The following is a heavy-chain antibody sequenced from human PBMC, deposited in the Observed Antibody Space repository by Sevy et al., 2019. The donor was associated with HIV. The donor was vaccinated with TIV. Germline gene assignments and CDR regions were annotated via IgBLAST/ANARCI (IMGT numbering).Heavy chain of an antibody. CDR3: AKRERSYYDSSGNYDAFDV. D-gene: IGHD3-22*01. CDR2: ISFDGSDK. Sequence: GGSLRLSCAASGFDFSTYDMHWVRQAPGKGLEWVAFISFDGSDKWYVDSVKGRFTISRDNSKNTLYVQMNTLGDEETAVYYCAKRERSYYDSSGNYDAFDVWGQGTSVTVSS. CDR1: GFDFSTYD. V-gene: IGHV3-33*03. J-gene: IGHJ3*01.